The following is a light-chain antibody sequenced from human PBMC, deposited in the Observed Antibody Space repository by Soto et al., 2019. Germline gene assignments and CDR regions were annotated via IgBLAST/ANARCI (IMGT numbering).Light chain of an antibody. CDR3: QQSNSKSWT. Sequence: DIQMTQSPSTLSASVGDRVTITCGASQGISRWLAWYQQKPGRAPKLLIYEASILESGVPSRFSGSGSGTEFTLTISSLQPSDFATYYCQQSNSKSWTFGQGTRVEIK. CDR2: EAS. CDR1: QGISRW. V-gene: IGKV1-5*01. J-gene: IGKJ1*01.